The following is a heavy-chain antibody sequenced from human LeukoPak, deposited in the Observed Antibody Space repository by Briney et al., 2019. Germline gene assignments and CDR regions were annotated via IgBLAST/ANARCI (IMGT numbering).Heavy chain of an antibody. CDR2: IRYDGSNK. CDR1: GFTFSSYG. V-gene: IGHV3-30*02. Sequence: GGSLRLSCAASGFTFSSYGMHWVRQAPGKGLEWVAFIRYDGSNKYYADSVKGRFTISSDNSKNTLYLQMNSLRAEDTAVYYCAKDSRDLPGYFDYWGQGTLVTVSS. J-gene: IGHJ4*02. CDR3: AKDSRDLPGYFDY. D-gene: IGHD1-14*01.